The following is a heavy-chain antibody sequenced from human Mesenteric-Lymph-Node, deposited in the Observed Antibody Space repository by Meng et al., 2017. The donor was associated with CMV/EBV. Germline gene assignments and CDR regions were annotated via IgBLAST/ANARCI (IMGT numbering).Heavy chain of an antibody. D-gene: IGHD5-18*01. CDR1: GFTFSSYS. J-gene: IGHJ4*02. Sequence: GESLKISCAASGFTFSSYSMNWVRQAPGKGLEWVSVISGSGDSRHYADSVQGRLTISRDNSRNTVYLQMNSLRAEDTAIYFCAKDGYSYGYYFDSWGQGTLVTVSS. CDR3: AKDGYSYGYYFDS. CDR2: ISGSGDSR. V-gene: IGHV3-23*01.